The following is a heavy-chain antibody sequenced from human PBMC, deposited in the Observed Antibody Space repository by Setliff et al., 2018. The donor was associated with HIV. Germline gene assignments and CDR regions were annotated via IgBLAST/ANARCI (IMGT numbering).Heavy chain of an antibody. D-gene: IGHD3-22*01. CDR1: GGSISSDNW. J-gene: IGHJ1*01. V-gene: IGHV4-4*02. Sequence: SETLSLTCAVSGGSISSDNWWTWVRQPPGKGLEWIGEIYHSEYTNYNASLKSRVSMSVDKSKNQFSLKLTSVTAADTAVYYCARAGYHGSISYWEYFHYWGQGTLVTVSS. CDR2: IYHSEYT. CDR3: ARAGYHGSISYWEYFHY.